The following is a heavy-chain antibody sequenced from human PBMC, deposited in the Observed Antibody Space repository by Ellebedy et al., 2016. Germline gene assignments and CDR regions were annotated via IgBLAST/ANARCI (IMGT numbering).Heavy chain of an antibody. D-gene: IGHD3-10*01. V-gene: IGHV4-61*08. CDR2: IYYSGST. CDR3: AREITMVRGVSNWFDP. CDR1: GGSISSGGYY. Sequence: GSLRLSXTVSGGSISSGGYYWSWIRQHPGKGLEWIGYIYYSGSTNYNPSLKSRVTISVDTSKNQFSLKLSSVTAADTAVYYCAREITMVRGVSNWFDPWGQGTLVTVSS. J-gene: IGHJ5*02.